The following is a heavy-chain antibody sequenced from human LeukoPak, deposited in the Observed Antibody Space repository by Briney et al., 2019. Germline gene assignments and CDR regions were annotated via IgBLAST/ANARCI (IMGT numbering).Heavy chain of an antibody. Sequence: ASVKVSCKASGYTFTGYYMHWVRQAPGQGLEWMGWINPNSGGTNYAQKFQGRVTMARDTSISTAYMELSRLRSDDTAVYYCARARHLIAAAHTLNLIDYWGQGTLVTVSS. CDR1: GYTFTGYY. J-gene: IGHJ4*02. D-gene: IGHD6-13*01. V-gene: IGHV1-2*02. CDR3: ARARHLIAAAHTLNLIDY. CDR2: INPNSGGT.